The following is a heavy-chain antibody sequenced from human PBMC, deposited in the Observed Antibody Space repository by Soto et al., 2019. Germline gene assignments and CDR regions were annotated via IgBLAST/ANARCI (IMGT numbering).Heavy chain of an antibody. V-gene: IGHV1-46*01. CDR3: ARAAAGSPYFDY. J-gene: IGHJ4*02. CDR2: INPSGGST. Sequence: QVQLVQSGAEVKKPGASVKVSCKASGYTFTSYYMHWVRQAPGQGLEWMGIINPSGGSTSYAQKFQGRVTMTRDPSTSTVYMELSSLRSEETAVYYCARAAAGSPYFDYWGQGTLVTVSS. CDR1: GYTFTSYY. D-gene: IGHD6-13*01.